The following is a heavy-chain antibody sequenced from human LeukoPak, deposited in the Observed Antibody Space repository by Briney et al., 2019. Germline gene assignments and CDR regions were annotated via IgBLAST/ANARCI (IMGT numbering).Heavy chain of an antibody. CDR3: ARVGAIERWLQLGAFDI. CDR1: GGTFSSYA. D-gene: IGHD5-24*01. J-gene: IGHJ3*02. V-gene: IGHV1-69*05. CDR2: IIPIFGTA. Sequence: ASVKVSCKASGGTFSSYAISWVRQAPGQGLEWMGRIIPIFGTANYAQKFQGRVTITTDESTSTAYMELSSLRSEDTAVYYCARVGAIERWLQLGAFDIWGQGTMVTVSS.